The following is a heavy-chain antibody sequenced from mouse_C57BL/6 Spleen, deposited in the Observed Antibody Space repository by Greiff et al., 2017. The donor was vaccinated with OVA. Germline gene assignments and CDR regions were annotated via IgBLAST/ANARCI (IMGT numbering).Heavy chain of an antibody. J-gene: IGHJ3*01. CDR2: ISSGSSTI. CDR1: GFTFSDYG. D-gene: IGHD1-1*01. V-gene: IGHV5-17*01. CDR3: ARPLYYYGSPPFPY. Sequence: EVQVVESGGGLVKPGGSLKLSCAASGFTFSDYGMHWVRQAPEKGLEWVAYISSGSSTIYYADTVKGRFTISRDNAKNTLFLQMTSLRSEDTAMYYCARPLYYYGSPPFPYWGQGTLVTVSA.